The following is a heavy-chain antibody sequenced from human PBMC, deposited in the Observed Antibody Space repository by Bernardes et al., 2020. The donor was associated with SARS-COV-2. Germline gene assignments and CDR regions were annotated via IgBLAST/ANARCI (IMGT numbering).Heavy chain of an antibody. CDR1: GFTFGSYS. Sequence: SLRLSCAASGFTFGSYSMNWVRQAPGKGLEWVSYISSSSGSIYYADSVKGRFTISRDNAKSSLYLQMSSLRAEDTAVYYCARDSSGWADYWGQGTLVTVSS. J-gene: IGHJ4*02. CDR2: ISSSSGSI. V-gene: IGHV3-48*01. CDR3: ARDSSGWADY. D-gene: IGHD6-19*01.